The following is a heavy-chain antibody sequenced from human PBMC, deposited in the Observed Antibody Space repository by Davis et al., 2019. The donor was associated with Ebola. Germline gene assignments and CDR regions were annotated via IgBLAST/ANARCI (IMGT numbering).Heavy chain of an antibody. V-gene: IGHV3-73*01. J-gene: IGHJ4*02. CDR2: IRSKANSYAT. CDR3: SSPDCSSTSYSDY. D-gene: IGHD2-2*01. CDR1: GFTFSGSA. Sequence: GESLKISCAASGFTFSGSAMHWVRQASGKGLEWVGRIRSKANSYATAYAASVKGRFTISRDDSKNTAYLQMNSLKTEDTAVYYCSSPDCSSTSYSDYWGQGTLVTVSS.